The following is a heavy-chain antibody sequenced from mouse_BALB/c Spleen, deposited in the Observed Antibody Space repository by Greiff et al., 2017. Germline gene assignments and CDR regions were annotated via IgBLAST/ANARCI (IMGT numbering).Heavy chain of an antibody. V-gene: IGHV7-3*02. Sequence: EVKLVESGGGLVQPGGSLRLSCATSGFTFTDYYMSWVRQPPGKALEWLGFIRNKANGYTTEYSASVKGRFTISRDNSQSILYLQMNTLRAEDSAYYYCARDYYGSSFAYWGQGTLVTVSA. CDR1: GFTFTDYY. J-gene: IGHJ3*01. CDR3: ARDYYGSSFAY. D-gene: IGHD1-1*01. CDR2: IRNKANGYTT.